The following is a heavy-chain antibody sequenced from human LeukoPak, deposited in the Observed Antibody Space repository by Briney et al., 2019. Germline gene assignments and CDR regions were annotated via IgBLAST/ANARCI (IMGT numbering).Heavy chain of an antibody. CDR1: GFIFSSYS. CDR2: ISSSSSTI. Sequence: GGSLRLSCAASGFIFSSYSMNWVRQAPGKGLEWVSYISSSSSTIYYADSVKGRFTISRDNAKNSLYLQMNSLRDEDTAVYYCARGAQHYDYIWGSYRRFDYWGQGTLVTVSS. J-gene: IGHJ4*02. D-gene: IGHD3-16*02. CDR3: ARGAQHYDYIWGSYRRFDY. V-gene: IGHV3-48*02.